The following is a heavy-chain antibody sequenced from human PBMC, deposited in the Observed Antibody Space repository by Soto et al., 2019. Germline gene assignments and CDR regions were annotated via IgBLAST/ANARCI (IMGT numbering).Heavy chain of an antibody. CDR2: ISYDGSNK. CDR1: GFTFSSYG. D-gene: IGHD6-19*01. V-gene: IGHV3-30*18. Sequence: GGSLRLSCAASGFTFSSYGMHWVRQAPGKGLEWVAVISYDGSNKYYADSVKGRFTISRDNSKNTLYLQMNSLRAEDTAVYYCAKDGYSSGWYRDYFDYWGQGTLVTVSS. J-gene: IGHJ4*02. CDR3: AKDGYSSGWYRDYFDY.